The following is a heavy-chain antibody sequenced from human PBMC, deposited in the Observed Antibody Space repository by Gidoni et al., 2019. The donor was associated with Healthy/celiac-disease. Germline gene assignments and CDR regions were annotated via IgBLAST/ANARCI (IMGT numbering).Heavy chain of an antibody. CDR2: INAGNGNT. D-gene: IGHD3-16*01. V-gene: IGHV1-3*01. CDR3: AREGVDAFDI. Sequence: QVQLVQSGAEVKKPGASVKVSCKASGYTVTSYAMHWVRQAPGQRLEWMGWINAGNGNTKYSQKFQGRGTITRDTSASTDYMELSSLRSEDTAVYYCAREGVDAFDIWGQGTMVTVSS. CDR1: GYTVTSYA. J-gene: IGHJ3*02.